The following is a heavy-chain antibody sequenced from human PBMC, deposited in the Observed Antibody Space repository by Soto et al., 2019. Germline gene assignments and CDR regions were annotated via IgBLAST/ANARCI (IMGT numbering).Heavy chain of an antibody. Sequence: GGSLRLSCAASGFTFSSYAMSWVRQAPGKGLEWVSAISGSGGSTYYADSVKGRFTISRDNSKNTLYLQMNSLRAEDTAVYYCAKPTKDYVWGSYRSYAFDIWGQGTMVTV. V-gene: IGHV3-23*01. CDR2: ISGSGGST. D-gene: IGHD3-16*02. CDR3: AKPTKDYVWGSYRSYAFDI. J-gene: IGHJ3*02. CDR1: GFTFSSYA.